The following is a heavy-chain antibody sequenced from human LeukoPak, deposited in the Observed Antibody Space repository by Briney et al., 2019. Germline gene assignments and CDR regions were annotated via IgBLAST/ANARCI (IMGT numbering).Heavy chain of an antibody. CDR1: GGTFSTYS. CDR2: IIPIFGTP. D-gene: IGHD4-17*01. CDR3: ARQHFLYGDYQFFDY. V-gene: IGHV1-69*13. J-gene: IGHJ4*02. Sequence: GASVKVSCKASGGTFSTYSITWVRQAPGQGLEWMGGIIPIFGTPNYAQKFQGRVTITADGSTSTVYMELSSLRSEDTAVYYCARQHFLYGDYQFFDYWGQGTLVTVSS.